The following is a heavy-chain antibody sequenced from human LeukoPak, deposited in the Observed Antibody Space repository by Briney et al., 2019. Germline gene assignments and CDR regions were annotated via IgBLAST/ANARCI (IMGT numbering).Heavy chain of an antibody. CDR1: GGTFSSYS. V-gene: IGHV1-69*02. CDR3: ARYRLGHYASGRSYYYGMDV. D-gene: IGHD3-10*01. CDR2: IIAILDIA. Sequence: ASVRVSCTASGGTFSSYSVIWVRQAPGQGLEWMGRIIAILDIADYAQKFQGRVTIIADKSTSTGYLEVSRLRSEVTAVYYCARYRLGHYASGRSYYYGMDVWGQGTTVTVSS. J-gene: IGHJ6*02.